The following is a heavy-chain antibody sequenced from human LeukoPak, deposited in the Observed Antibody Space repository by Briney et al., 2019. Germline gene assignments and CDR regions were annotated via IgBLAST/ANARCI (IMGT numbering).Heavy chain of an antibody. Sequence: SETLSLTCAVYGGSFSGYYWSWIRQPPGKGLEWIGEINHSGSTNYNPSLKSRVTISVDTSKNQFSLKLSSVTAADTAVYYCARGWQWLFYFDYWGQGTLVTGSS. CDR3: ARGWQWLFYFDY. V-gene: IGHV4-34*01. CDR1: GGSFSGYY. CDR2: INHSGST. J-gene: IGHJ4*02. D-gene: IGHD6-19*01.